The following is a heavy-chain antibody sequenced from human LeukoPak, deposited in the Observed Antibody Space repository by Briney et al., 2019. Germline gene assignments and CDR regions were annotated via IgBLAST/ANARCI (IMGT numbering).Heavy chain of an antibody. CDR3: TAIRPGY. V-gene: IGHV3-74*01. CDR2: IKEGGTTT. CDR1: AFTYRSHW. D-gene: IGHD2-21*02. J-gene: IGHJ4*02. Sequence: PGGSLGRASAVSAFTYRSHWILCARHVPGKGLVCVSRIKEGGTTTDYAESVKGRFTISSADATNTLYLELTNLRGEPTAVYYCTAIRPGYWGQGSLVTVSP.